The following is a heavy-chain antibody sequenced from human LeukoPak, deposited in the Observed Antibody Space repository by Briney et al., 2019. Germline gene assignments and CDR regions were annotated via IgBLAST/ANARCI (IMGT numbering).Heavy chain of an antibody. Sequence: SETLSLTCTVSGGSISSYYWSWIRQPPGKGLEWIGYIYYSGSTNYNPSLKSRVTISVDTSKNQFSLKLTPVTAADTAVYYCARDYSGSNAFDIWGQGTMVTVSS. CDR2: IYYSGST. J-gene: IGHJ3*02. CDR3: ARDYSGSNAFDI. V-gene: IGHV4-59*01. CDR1: GGSISSYY. D-gene: IGHD3-10*01.